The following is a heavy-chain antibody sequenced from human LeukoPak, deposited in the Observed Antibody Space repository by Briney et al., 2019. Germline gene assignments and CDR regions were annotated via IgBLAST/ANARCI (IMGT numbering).Heavy chain of an antibody. V-gene: IGHV3-49*04. D-gene: IGHD1-20*01. CDR1: AFTFGDDS. J-gene: IGHJ6*02. CDR2: IRNLAYVGTT. Sequence: PCRSLTVSCLASAFTFGDDSMRCVRQAPAKGLEWVGLIRNLAYVGTTQYAASVKGRFRISRDDSNSIAYLQMNSLKTDDTAVYYCARGWYNWNDNVPQAYNMDVGGQGTTVTVSS. CDR3: ARGWYNWNDNVPQAYNMDV.